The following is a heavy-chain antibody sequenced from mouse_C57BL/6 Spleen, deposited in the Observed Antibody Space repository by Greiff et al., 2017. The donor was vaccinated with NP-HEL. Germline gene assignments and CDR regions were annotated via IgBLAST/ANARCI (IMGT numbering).Heavy chain of an antibody. J-gene: IGHJ1*03. CDR1: GYTFTSYW. V-gene: IGHV1-64*01. Sequence: QVQLQQPGAELVKPGASVKLSCKASGYTFTSYWMHWVKQRPGQGLEWIGMIHPNSGSTNYNEKFKSKATLTVDKSSSTAYMQLSSLTSEDSAVYYCASPIYYDYDHWYCDVWGTGTTVTVSS. D-gene: IGHD2-4*01. CDR2: IHPNSGST. CDR3: ASPIYYDYDHWYCDV.